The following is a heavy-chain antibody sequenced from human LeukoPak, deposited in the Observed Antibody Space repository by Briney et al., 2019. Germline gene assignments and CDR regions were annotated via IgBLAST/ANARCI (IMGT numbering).Heavy chain of an antibody. Sequence: GGSLRLSCAASGFTFSSYAMHWVRQAPGKGLEWVAVISYDGSNKYYADSVKGRFTISRDNSKNTLYLQMNSLRAEDTTVYYCARDQLTGESYYYYYMDVWGKGTTVTVSS. D-gene: IGHD7-27*01. CDR2: ISYDGSNK. J-gene: IGHJ6*03. CDR3: ARDQLTGESYYYYYMDV. V-gene: IGHV3-30*04. CDR1: GFTFSSYA.